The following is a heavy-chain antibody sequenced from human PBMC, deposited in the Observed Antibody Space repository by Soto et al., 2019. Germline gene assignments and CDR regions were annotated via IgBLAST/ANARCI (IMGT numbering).Heavy chain of an antibody. CDR1: DFTFRTYT. V-gene: IGHV3-21*01. CDR3: ATEGDFLIGYV. CDR2: INVDGSYI. Sequence: GGSLRLSCVASDFTFRTYTMHWVRQAPGKGLQWVSSINVDGSYIYSADSLKGRFTVSRDNAKNSLYLQMNSLRVEDTAMYYCATEGDFLIGYVWGQGTMVTVSS. D-gene: IGHD2-21*02. J-gene: IGHJ3*01.